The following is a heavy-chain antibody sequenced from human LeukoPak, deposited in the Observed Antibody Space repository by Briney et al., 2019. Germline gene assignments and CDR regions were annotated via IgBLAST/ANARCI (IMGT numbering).Heavy chain of an antibody. CDR3: AKDLEGDTSGYYYVDY. D-gene: IGHD3-22*01. Sequence: PGGSLRVSCAASGFTFSSYALSWVRQAPGKGLEWVSAISGSGGSTYYADSVKGRFTISRDNSKNTLYLQMNSLRAEDTAVYYCAKDLEGDTSGYYYVDYWGQGTLVTVSS. J-gene: IGHJ4*02. CDR2: ISGSGGST. V-gene: IGHV3-23*01. CDR1: GFTFSSYA.